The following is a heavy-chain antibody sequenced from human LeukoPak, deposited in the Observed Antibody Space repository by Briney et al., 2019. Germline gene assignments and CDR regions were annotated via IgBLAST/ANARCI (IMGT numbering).Heavy chain of an antibody. J-gene: IGHJ4*02. CDR2: IIPIFGTA. CDR3: ARAPRSLEWFLDY. Sequence: ASVKVSCKASGGTFSIYAISWVRQAPGQGLEWMGGIIPIFGTANYAQKFQGRFTITADESTSTAYMELSSLRSEDTAVYYCARAPRSLEWFLDYWGQGTLVTVSS. V-gene: IGHV1-69*13. D-gene: IGHD3-3*01. CDR1: GGTFSIYA.